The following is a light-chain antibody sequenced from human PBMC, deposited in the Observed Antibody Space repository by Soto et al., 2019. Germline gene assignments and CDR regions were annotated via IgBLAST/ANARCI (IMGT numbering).Light chain of an antibody. CDR1: QSVTNSY. V-gene: IGKV3-20*01. Sequence: EIVLTQSPGTLSLSPGERVTLSCRASQSVTNSYLAWYQHKPGQAPRLLIHGASSRVTGIPDRFSGSGSGTDLTLTITRLEPEDFAVYYCQQYQSLTFGGGTKVDIK. J-gene: IGKJ4*01. CDR2: GAS. CDR3: QQYQSLT.